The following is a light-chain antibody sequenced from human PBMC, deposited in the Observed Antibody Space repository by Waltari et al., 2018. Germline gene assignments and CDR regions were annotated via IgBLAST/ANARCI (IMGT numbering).Light chain of an antibody. CDR1: TRDVGCYNY. Sequence: QSALTQPASVSGSPGQSITISCTGTTRDVGCYNYVSWYQQPPGQAPKLMIYDVSNRPSGVSNRFSGSKSGNTASLTISGLQAEDEADYYCSSYTSSSTPVVFGGGTKLTVL. J-gene: IGLJ2*01. CDR3: SSYTSSSTPVV. V-gene: IGLV2-14*01. CDR2: DVS.